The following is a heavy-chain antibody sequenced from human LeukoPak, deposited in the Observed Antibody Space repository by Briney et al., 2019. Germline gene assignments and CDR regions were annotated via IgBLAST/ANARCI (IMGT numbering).Heavy chain of an antibody. D-gene: IGHD5-24*01. V-gene: IGHV1-46*01. Sequence: ASVKVSCKASGYTFTSYYMHWVRQAPGQGLEWMGIINPSRGSTSQAQTFQGRVTMTRDMSTSTVYMELSSLRSEDTAVYYCARDGGDGYKANWFDTWGQGTLVTVSS. CDR2: INPSRGST. J-gene: IGHJ5*02. CDR3: ARDGGDGYKANWFDT. CDR1: GYTFTSYY.